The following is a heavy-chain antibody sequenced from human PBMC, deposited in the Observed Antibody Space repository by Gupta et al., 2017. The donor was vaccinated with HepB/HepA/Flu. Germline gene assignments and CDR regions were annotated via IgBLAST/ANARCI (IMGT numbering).Heavy chain of an antibody. CDR1: GLTVSNNY. J-gene: IGHJ6*04. D-gene: IGHD2-15*01. CDR3: ARDRHCLGGSGYWV. CDR2: IYSGGTT. Sequence: EVQLVESGGGLIQPGGSLRLSCAASGLTVSNNYMVWFRQAPGKGLEWGSLIYSGGTTNYAASVKGRFIISRDHSKNTLYLQMNSLRAEDTAVYDGARDRHCLGGSGYWVWGKGTKGTVSS. V-gene: IGHV3-53*01.